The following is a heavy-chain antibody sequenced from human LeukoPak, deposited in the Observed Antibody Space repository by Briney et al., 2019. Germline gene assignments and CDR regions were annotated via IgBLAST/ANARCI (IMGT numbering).Heavy chain of an antibody. V-gene: IGHV3-74*01. CDR2: ISPTGSTT. J-gene: IGHJ4*02. CDR3: ARGPNSNWSGLDF. Sequence: GGCLRLSCTASGFSFSGHWMHWARQLPGKGLVWVSRISPTGSTTSYADSVKGRFTVSRDNAKNTLYLQVNNLGAEDTAVYYCARGPNSNWSGLDFWGQGTLLTVSS. D-gene: IGHD6-6*01. CDR1: GFSFSGHW.